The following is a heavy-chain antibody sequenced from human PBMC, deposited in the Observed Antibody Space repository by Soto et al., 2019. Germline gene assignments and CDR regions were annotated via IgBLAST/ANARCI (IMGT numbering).Heavy chain of an antibody. Sequence: SETLSLTCAAYCGSCSGYYLSWIRQPPGKGLEWIGEINHSGSTNYNPSLKSRLTISVDTSKNQFSLKLSSVTAADTAVYYCARYGSGSYNWFDPWGQGTLVTVSS. J-gene: IGHJ5*02. CDR2: INHSGST. CDR3: ARYGSGSYNWFDP. D-gene: IGHD3-10*01. V-gene: IGHV4-34*01. CDR1: CGSCSGYY.